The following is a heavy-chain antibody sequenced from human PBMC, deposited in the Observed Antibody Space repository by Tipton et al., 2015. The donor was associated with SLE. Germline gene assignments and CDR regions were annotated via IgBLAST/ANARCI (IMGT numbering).Heavy chain of an antibody. Sequence: SLRLSCAASGFTLSSYEMNWVRQAPGQGLEWVSYISTSGSTIHYADSVKGRFTISRDNAKDSLYLQMNSLRAEDTAVYYCARVERDYGGRSDAFDIWGQGTMVAVSS. V-gene: IGHV3-48*03. J-gene: IGHJ3*02. CDR3: ARVERDYGGRSDAFDI. CDR2: ISTSGSTI. CDR1: GFTLSSYE. D-gene: IGHD4-23*01.